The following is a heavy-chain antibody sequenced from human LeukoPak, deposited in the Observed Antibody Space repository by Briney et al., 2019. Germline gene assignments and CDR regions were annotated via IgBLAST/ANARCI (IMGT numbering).Heavy chain of an antibody. Sequence: GGSLRLSCAASGLTFSSHWMHWVRQAPGKGLVWVSRITNDGSSTTYADSVKGRFTISRDNAKNTLYLQMNSLRAEDTAVYYCARELGDSSGYYVYWGQGTLVTVSS. CDR2: ITNDGSST. V-gene: IGHV3-74*01. CDR1: GLTFSSHW. J-gene: IGHJ4*02. CDR3: ARELGDSSGYYVY. D-gene: IGHD3-22*01.